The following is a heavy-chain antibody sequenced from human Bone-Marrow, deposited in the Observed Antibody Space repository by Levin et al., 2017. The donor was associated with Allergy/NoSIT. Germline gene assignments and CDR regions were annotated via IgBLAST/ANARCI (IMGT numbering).Heavy chain of an antibody. CDR1: GFTVRNTY. V-gene: IGHV3-53*01. Sequence: LSLTCAASGFTVRNTYMTWVRQAPGKGLEWVSLIYSVGSTYYADSVKGRFTISRDSSKNTVYLQMNNLRAEDTAVYYCARNVPVTDLGYWGQGTLVTVSS. CDR2: IYSVGST. J-gene: IGHJ4*02. CDR3: ARNVPVTDLGY. D-gene: IGHD3-10*02.